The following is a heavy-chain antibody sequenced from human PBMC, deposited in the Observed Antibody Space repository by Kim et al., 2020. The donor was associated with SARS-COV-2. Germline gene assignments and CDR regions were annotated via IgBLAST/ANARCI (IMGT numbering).Heavy chain of an antibody. CDR3: ARGPTNCGGDCYYAY. D-gene: IGHD2-21*01. CDR1: GYTFTGYY. Sequence: ASVKVSCKASGYTFTGYYIHWVRQAPGQGLEWMGWINSNSGGTNYAQNFQGRVTMTRDTSITTAYMELSSLRSDDTAIYYCARGPTNCGGDCYYAYWGQGTLVTVSS. CDR2: INSNSGGT. V-gene: IGHV1-2*02. J-gene: IGHJ4*02.